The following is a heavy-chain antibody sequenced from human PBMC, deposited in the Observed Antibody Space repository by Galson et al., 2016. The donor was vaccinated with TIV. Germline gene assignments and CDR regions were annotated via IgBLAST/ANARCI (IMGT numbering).Heavy chain of an antibody. D-gene: IGHD3-3*01. J-gene: IGHJ6*02. V-gene: IGHV1-3*01. Sequence: SVKVSCKASGYTFPSYTMHWVRQAPGQRLDWMGWINAGNGNTRYSQQFQGRVTITRDTSASTAYMDLSSLKSEDTAAYYCARGGVTTDFWSNYYPGGMDVWGQGTTVTVSS. CDR3: ARGGVTTDFWSNYYPGGMDV. CDR2: INAGNGNT. CDR1: GYTFPSYT.